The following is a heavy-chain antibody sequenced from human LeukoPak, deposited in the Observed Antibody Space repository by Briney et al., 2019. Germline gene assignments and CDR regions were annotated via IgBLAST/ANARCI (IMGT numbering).Heavy chain of an antibody. V-gene: IGHV1-18*04. CDR2: ISAYNGNT. CDR1: GYTFTSYG. CDR3: ARVRDTAMPSDY. Sequence: ASVKVSSKASGYTFTSYGISWVRQAPGQGLEWMGWISAYNGNTNYAQKLQGRVTMTTDTSTSTAYMELRSLRSDDTAVYYCARVRDTAMPSDYWGQGTLVTVSS. J-gene: IGHJ4*02. D-gene: IGHD5-18*01.